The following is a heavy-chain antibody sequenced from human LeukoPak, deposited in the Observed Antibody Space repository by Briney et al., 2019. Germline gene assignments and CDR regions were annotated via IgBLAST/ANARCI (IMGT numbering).Heavy chain of an antibody. J-gene: IGHJ4*02. CDR1: GFTLSGAW. CDR2: INDDGSNT. D-gene: IGHD1-1*01. V-gene: IGHV3-74*01. Sequence: GGSLRLSCAVSGFTLSGAWMHWVRQAPGKGLMWVSRINDDGSNTRHADSVKGRFTISRDIAKNTLYLQMNSLRAEDTAVYYCARDAWRDRYFDYWGQGTLVTVSS. CDR3: ARDAWRDRYFDY.